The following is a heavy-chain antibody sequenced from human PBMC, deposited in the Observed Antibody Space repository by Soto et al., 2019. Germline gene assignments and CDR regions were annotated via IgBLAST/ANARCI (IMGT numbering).Heavy chain of an antibody. V-gene: IGHV4-59*08. D-gene: IGHD2-2*01. CDR3: ARHPGYCSGNGCYGCYTMDV. J-gene: IGHJ6*02. CDR1: GGSISNYY. Sequence: PSETLSLTCTVSGGSISNYYWSWFRQTPGKGLEWIGYVHDSWGSNYNPSLKSRVAISLDTSKSQFSLKLTSVTAADTAVYFCARHPGYCSGNGCYGCYTMDVWGQGTTVTVSS. CDR2: VHDSWGS.